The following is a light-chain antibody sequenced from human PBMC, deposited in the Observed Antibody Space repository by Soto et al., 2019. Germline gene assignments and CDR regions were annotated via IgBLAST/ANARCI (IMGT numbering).Light chain of an antibody. Sequence: DIQMTQSPSSLSASVRDRVTITCRASQGISNYLAWYQQKPGKVPKLLIYAAFTLQSGVPSRFSGSGSGTEFTLTISSLQPEDVATYYGQKYISAPWTFGQGTKVEIK. J-gene: IGKJ1*01. V-gene: IGKV1-27*01. CDR1: QGISNY. CDR2: AAF. CDR3: QKYISAPWT.